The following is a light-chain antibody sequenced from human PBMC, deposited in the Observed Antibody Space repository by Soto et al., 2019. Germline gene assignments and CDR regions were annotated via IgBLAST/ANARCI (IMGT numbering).Light chain of an antibody. CDR1: QSVSSY. CDR2: DAS. CDR3: QHRSNWPRVT. Sequence: EIVLTQSPATLSLSPGERATLSCRASQSVSSYLLWYQHKPGQAPRLLIYDASNRATGIPARFSGRGSGTDFTLTISSLEPEDFAVYYCQHRSNWPRVTFGGGTKVEIK. V-gene: IGKV3-11*01. J-gene: IGKJ4*01.